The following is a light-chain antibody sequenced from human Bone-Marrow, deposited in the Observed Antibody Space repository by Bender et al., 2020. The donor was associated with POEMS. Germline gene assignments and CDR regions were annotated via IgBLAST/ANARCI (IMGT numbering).Light chain of an antibody. J-gene: IGLJ3*02. CDR1: KLGDKY. V-gene: IGLV3-1*01. CDR2: QDN. CDR3: CSYAGSTAPWV. Sequence: SYGLTQPPSVSVSPGQTASITCSGDKLGDKYVCWYQQKPGQSPVLVTYQDNQRPSGIPERFSGSNSGNTASLTISGLQAEDEADYYGCSYAGSTAPWVFGGGTKLTVL.